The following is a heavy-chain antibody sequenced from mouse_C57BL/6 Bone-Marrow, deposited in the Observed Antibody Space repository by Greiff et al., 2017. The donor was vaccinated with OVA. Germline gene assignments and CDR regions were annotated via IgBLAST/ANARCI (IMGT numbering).Heavy chain of an antibody. CDR3: ARHGDYGSFFDY. V-gene: IGHV5-6*01. J-gene: IGHJ2*01. CDR2: ISSGGSDT. D-gene: IGHD1-1*01. Sequence: EVKVIESGGDLVKPGGSLKLSCAASGFTFSSYGMSWVRQTPDKRLEWVATISSGGSDTYYPDSVKGRFTISRDNAKNTLYLQMSSLKSEDTAMYYCARHGDYGSFFDYWGQGTTLTVSS. CDR1: GFTFSSYG.